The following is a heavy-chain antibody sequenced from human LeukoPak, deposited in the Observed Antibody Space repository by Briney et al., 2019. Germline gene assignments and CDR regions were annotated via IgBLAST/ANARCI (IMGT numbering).Heavy chain of an antibody. Sequence: GASVKVSCKASGGTFSTYAINWVRQAPGQGLEWMGRIIPILGIGNYAQRFQGRITITADKPTYTANMELSSLRSEDTAVYYCARDRGVATIGHYFDYWGQGTLVTVSS. D-gene: IGHD5-12*01. J-gene: IGHJ4*02. CDR1: GGTFSTYA. CDR2: IIPILGIG. CDR3: ARDRGVATIGHYFDY. V-gene: IGHV1-69*04.